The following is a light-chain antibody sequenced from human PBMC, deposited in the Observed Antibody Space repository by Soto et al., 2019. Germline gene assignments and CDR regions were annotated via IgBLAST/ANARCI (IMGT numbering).Light chain of an antibody. V-gene: IGKV1-9*01. CDR3: QQLNSYPPL. CDR2: AAS. Sequence: DIQLTQSPSFLSASVGDRVTITCRASKGISSYLARYQQKPGKAPKLLIYAASTLQSGVPSRFSGSGSGTEFTLTISSLQPEDSATYHCQQLNSYPPLFGGGTKVEIK. J-gene: IGKJ4*01. CDR1: KGISSY.